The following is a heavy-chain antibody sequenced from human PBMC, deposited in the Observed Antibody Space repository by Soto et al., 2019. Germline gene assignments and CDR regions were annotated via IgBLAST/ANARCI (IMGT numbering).Heavy chain of an antibody. CDR2: IIPIFGTA. CDR3: AREARVYYGMDV. CDR1: GGTFSSYA. J-gene: IGHJ6*02. D-gene: IGHD2-8*01. V-gene: IGHV1-69*13. Sequence: EASVKVSCKASGGTFSSYAISWVRQAPGQGLEWMGGIIPIFGTANYAQKFQGRVTITADESTSTAYMELSSLRSEDTAVYYCAREARVYYGMDVWGQGTKVTVYS.